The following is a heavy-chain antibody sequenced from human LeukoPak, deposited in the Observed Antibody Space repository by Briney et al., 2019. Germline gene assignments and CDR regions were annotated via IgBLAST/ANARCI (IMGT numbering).Heavy chain of an antibody. V-gene: IGHV3-30-3*01. CDR1: GFTFSSYA. D-gene: IGHD2-2*01. J-gene: IGHJ6*02. CDR2: ISYDGSNK. CDR3: ARDRDIVVVPMYYYYGMDV. Sequence: GGSLRLSCAASGFTFSSYAMHWVRQAPGKGLEWVAVISYDGSNKYYADSVKGRFTISRDNSKNTLYLQMNSLRAEDTAVYYCARDRDIVVVPMYYYYGMDVWGQGTTVTVSS.